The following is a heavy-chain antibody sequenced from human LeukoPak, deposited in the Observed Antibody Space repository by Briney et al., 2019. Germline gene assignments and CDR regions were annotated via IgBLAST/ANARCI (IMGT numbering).Heavy chain of an antibody. CDR1: GFTFSRYW. D-gene: IGHD2-8*01. J-gene: IGHJ4*02. Sequence: GGSLRLSCAASGFTFSRYWMHWVRQAPGKGPVWVSRINGDGSTTSYADSVKGGFTISRDNAKNTLYLQMNSLTAEDTAVYYCARDLMVGSPFDSWGQGSLVTVSS. CDR2: INGDGSTT. V-gene: IGHV3-74*01. CDR3: ARDLMVGSPFDS.